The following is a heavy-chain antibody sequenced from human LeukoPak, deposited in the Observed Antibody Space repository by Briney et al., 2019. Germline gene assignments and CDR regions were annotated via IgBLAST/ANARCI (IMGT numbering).Heavy chain of an antibody. D-gene: IGHD3-22*01. Sequence: GGSLRLSCAASGFTFSSYWMHWVRQAPGKGLEWVSAISGSGGSTYYADSVKGRFTISRDNSKNTLYLQMNSLRAEDTAVYYCAKASAMIVVVSKHFDYWGQGTLVTVSS. CDR2: ISGSGGST. CDR1: GFTFSSYW. CDR3: AKASAMIVVVSKHFDY. V-gene: IGHV3-23*01. J-gene: IGHJ4*02.